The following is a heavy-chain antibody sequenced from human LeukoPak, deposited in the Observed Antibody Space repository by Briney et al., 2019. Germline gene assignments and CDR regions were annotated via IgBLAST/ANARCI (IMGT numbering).Heavy chain of an antibody. D-gene: IGHD2-15*01. J-gene: IGHJ4*02. V-gene: IGHV3-23*01. CDR2: IGTRGDT. CDR1: GFTFNIYP. CDR3: AKPRVVDRRGYFDY. Sequence: GDSLRLSCGTSGFTFNIYPMTWVRQSPGKGLEWVSTIGTRGDTYYADSVKGRFTISRDDSKNTLYLQMHSLGAEDTAVYYCAKPRVVDRRGYFDYWGQGTLVTVSS.